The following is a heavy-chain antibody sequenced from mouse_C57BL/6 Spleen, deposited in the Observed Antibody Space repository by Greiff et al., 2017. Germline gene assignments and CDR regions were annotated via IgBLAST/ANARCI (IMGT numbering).Heavy chain of an antibody. CDR1: GYTFTSYW. J-gene: IGHJ4*01. D-gene: IGHD2-2*01. V-gene: IGHV1-5*01. Sequence: EVQLQESGTVLARPGASVKMSCKTSGYTFTSYWMHWVKQRPGQGLEWIGAIYPGNSDTSYNQKFKGKAKLTAVTSASTAYMELSSLTNEDSAVYYCTMVTAGDAMDYWGQGTSVTVSS. CDR2: IYPGNSDT. CDR3: TMVTAGDAMDY.